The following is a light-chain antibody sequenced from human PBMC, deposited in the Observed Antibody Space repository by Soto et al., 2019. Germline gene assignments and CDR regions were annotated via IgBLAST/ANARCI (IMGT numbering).Light chain of an antibody. CDR3: QQANSFPIT. CDR1: QGLKF. J-gene: IGKJ5*01. Sequence: IQMTQSPSSVSASVGDTFTITCRASQGLKFLAWYQQKPGKAPRLLIYEATNLQSGVPPRFSGSGSGTDFTLTISSLQPEDFATYFCQQANSFPITFGQGTRLEI. CDR2: EAT. V-gene: IGKV1-12*01.